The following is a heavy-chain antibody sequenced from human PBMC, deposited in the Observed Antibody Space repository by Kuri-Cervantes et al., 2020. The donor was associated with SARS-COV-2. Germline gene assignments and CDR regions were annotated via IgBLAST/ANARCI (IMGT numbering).Heavy chain of an antibody. J-gene: IGHJ6*02. CDR3: AKDLCDYGMDV. CDR1: GFTFSSYA. Sequence: GESLKISCAASGFTFSSYAMRWVRQAPGKGLEWVSVIYSGGSSTYYAGPVKGRFTISRDNSKNTLYLQMNSLRDEDKAVYYCAKDLCDYGMDVWGQGTTVTVSS. V-gene: IGHV3-23*03. CDR2: IYSGGSST. D-gene: IGHD2-21*01.